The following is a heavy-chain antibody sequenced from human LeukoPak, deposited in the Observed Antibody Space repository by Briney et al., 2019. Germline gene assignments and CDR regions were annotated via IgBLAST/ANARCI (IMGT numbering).Heavy chain of an antibody. CDR2: MNPNSGNT. V-gene: IGHV1-8*02. J-gene: IGHJ4*02. D-gene: IGHD1-26*01. Sequence: GASVKVSCKASGGTFSSYAISWVRQATGQGLEWMGWMNPNSGNTGYAQKFQGRVTMTRNTSISTAYMELSSLRSEDTAVYYCATSKRELWGQGTLVTVSS. CDR3: ATSKREL. CDR1: GGTFSSYA.